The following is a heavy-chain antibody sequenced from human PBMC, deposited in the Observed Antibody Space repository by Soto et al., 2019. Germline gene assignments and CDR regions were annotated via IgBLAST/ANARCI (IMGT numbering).Heavy chain of an antibody. D-gene: IGHD3-3*01. J-gene: IGHJ4*02. CDR3: ARQGYDFWSRYYTSRTPGTFDY. CDR2: VYYNGRT. Sequence: SETLSLTCSVSGGSISSNSYYWGWIRQPPGNGLEWIGRVYYNGRTYYNPSLKSRVTISIDTPKNQFSLKLFSVTAADTAVYYCARQGYDFWSRYYTSRTPGTFDYWGQGALVSVYS. CDR1: GGSISSNSYY. V-gene: IGHV4-39*01.